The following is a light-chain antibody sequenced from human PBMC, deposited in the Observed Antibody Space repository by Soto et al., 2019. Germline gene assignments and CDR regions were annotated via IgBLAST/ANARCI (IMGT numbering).Light chain of an antibody. V-gene: IGLV2-14*01. CDR2: DVS. J-gene: IGLJ1*01. Sequence: QSALTQPAPVSGSPGQSITLSFPGTSSYVGGYNYVSWYQQHPGKAPKLMIYDVSNRPSGVSNRFSGSKSGNTASLTISGLQAEDEADYYCSSYTSSSSYVFGTGTKVTVL. CDR3: SSYTSSSSYV. CDR1: SSYVGGYNY.